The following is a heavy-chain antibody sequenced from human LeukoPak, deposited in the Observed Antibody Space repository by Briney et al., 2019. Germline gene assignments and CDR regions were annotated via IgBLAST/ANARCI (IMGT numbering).Heavy chain of an antibody. CDR3: ARGEYYFDY. Sequence: GGSLRLSCAASGFTFNNYQMNWVRQAPGKGLECNSYISSSGRTIYYADSLKGRFTVSRDNAKNSLYLRMNNLRAEDTAVYYCARGEYYFDYWGQGTLVTVSS. CDR1: GFTFNNYQ. CDR2: ISSSGRTI. V-gene: IGHV3-48*03. J-gene: IGHJ4*02.